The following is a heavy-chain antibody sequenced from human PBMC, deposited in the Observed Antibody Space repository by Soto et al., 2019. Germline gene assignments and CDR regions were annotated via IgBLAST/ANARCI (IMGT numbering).Heavy chain of an antibody. CDR2: ISANNDNT. CDR1: GYTFTSYT. CDR3: VRGVPWFDS. Sequence: QVQLVQSGAEVKKPGASVKVSCKASGYTFTSYTVSWVRQAPGQGLEWIGWISANNDNTDFAQRFQDRVTLTTETSTRTAYMELRSLQSDDTAVYYCVRGVPWFDSWGQGTLVTVSS. V-gene: IGHV1-18*01. J-gene: IGHJ5*01.